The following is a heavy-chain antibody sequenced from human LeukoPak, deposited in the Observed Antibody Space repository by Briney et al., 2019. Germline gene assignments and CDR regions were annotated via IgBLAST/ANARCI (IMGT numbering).Heavy chain of an antibody. CDR2: AGWAGGTT. J-gene: IGHJ4*02. CDR1: GFNFDRYT. V-gene: IGHV3-43*01. Sequence: SGGPLRLSCATSGFNFDRYTIHWVRQAPGKGLEWVSLAGWAGGTTFYSDSVRGRFTISRDSGRKSVYLQMNSLTTDDTAFYFCAKELDTMFFDYWGQGALVTVSS. CDR3: AKELDTMFFDY. D-gene: IGHD3-10*02.